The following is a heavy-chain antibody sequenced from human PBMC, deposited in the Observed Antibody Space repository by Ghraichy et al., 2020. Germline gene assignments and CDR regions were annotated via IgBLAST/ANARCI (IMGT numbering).Heavy chain of an antibody. CDR1: GFTFNNYA. CDR2: ITGSGKST. V-gene: IGHV3-23*01. CDR3: TKNIGYSSGSV. J-gene: IGHJ4*02. D-gene: IGHD3-22*01. Sequence: GGSLRLSCVTSGFTFNNYAMSWVRQAPGKGLEWVSGITGSGKSTFYSDSVKGRFTISRDNSQNTLYLQMNSLRAEDTAIYYCTKNIGYSSGSVWGQGSLVTVSS.